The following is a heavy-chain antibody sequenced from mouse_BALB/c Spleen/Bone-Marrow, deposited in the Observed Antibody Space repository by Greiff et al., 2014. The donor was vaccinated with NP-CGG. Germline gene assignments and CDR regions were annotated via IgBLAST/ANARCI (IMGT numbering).Heavy chain of an antibody. J-gene: IGHJ4*01. V-gene: IGHV7-3*02. Sequence: EVHLVESGGGLVQPGGSLRLPCATSGFTFTDYYMSWVRQPPGKALEWLGFIRNKANGYTTEYSASVKGRFTISRDNSQSILYLQMNTLRAEDSATYYCARDDYYAMDYWGQGTSVTVSS. CDR3: ARDDYYAMDY. CDR1: GFTFTDYY. CDR2: IRNKANGYTT.